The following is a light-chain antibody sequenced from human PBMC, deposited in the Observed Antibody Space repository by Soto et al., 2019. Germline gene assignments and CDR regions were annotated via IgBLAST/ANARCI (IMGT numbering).Light chain of an antibody. CDR3: SSFSYSSTPNYV. CDR1: SSDVGGYNY. V-gene: IGLV2-14*01. J-gene: IGLJ1*01. CDR2: DVD. Sequence: QSALTQPASGSGSPGQSITISCTGTSSDVGGYNYVSWYQQHPGKAPKLIIYDVDNRPSGISSRFSGSKSGNTASLTISGLQAEDEADYYCSSFSYSSTPNYVFGTGTKVPV.